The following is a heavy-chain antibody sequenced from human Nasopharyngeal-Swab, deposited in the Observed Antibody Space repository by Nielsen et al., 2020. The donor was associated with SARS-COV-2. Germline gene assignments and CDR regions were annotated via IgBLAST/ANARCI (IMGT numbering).Heavy chain of an antibody. D-gene: IGHD3-3*01. CDR2: ISSSSSTI. CDR1: GFTFSSYS. Sequence: GGSLRLSCAASGFTFSSYSMNWVRQAPGKGLEWVSYISSSSSTIYYADSVKGRFTISRDNAKNSLYLQMNSLRDEDTAFYHCARETRPFGDLWSGYYGSFDAFDIWGQGTMVTVSS. CDR3: ARETRPFGDLWSGYYGSFDAFDI. J-gene: IGHJ3*02. V-gene: IGHV3-48*02.